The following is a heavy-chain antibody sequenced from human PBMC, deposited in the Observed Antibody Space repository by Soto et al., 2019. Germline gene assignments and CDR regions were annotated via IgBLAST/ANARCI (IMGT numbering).Heavy chain of an antibody. CDR2: INPSADST. V-gene: IGHV1-46*01. J-gene: IGHJ4*02. CDR1: GYTFTNYF. D-gene: IGHD1-26*01. CDR3: AREYGGSRVFDY. Sequence: QVQLVQSGAEVNKPGASVKVSCKTSGYTFTNYFIHWVRQAPGQGLEWMGIINPSADSTNYAQTFQGRVTVTRDTSTSTVYMELRSLRSEDTAVYFCAREYGGSRVFDYWGQGTVVTVSS.